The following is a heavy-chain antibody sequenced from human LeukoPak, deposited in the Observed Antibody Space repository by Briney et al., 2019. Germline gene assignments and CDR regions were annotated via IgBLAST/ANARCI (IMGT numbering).Heavy chain of an antibody. CDR2: ISGSGSTL. CDR1: GFTFSDYY. CDR3: AREGSSSSWYSV. D-gene: IGHD6-13*01. J-gene: IGHJ4*02. V-gene: IGHV3-11*01. Sequence: GGSLRLSCAASGFTFSDYYMSWIRQAPGKGLEWVSYISGSGSTLYYADSVKGRFTISRDNAKNSLYLQMNSLRAEDTAVYYCAREGSSSSWYSVWGQGTLVTVSS.